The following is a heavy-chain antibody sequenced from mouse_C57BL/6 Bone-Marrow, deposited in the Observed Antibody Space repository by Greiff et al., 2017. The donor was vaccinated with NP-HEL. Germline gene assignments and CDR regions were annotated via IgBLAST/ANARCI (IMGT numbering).Heavy chain of an antibody. CDR1: GYEFSSYW. CDR2: IYPGDGDT. D-gene: IGHD1-1*01. V-gene: IGHV1-80*01. Sequence: VQLQESGAELVKPGASVKISCKASGYEFSSYWMNWVKQRPGKGLEWIGQIYPGDGDTNYNGKFKGKATMTADKSSSTAYMQLSSLTSEDSAVYVCARASGSSSYYFDSWGKGTTLTVSS. J-gene: IGHJ2*01. CDR3: ARASGSSSYYFDS.